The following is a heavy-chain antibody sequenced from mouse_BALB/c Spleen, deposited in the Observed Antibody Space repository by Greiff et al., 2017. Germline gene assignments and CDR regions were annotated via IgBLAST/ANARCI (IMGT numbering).Heavy chain of an antibody. CDR1: GYSITSGYY. CDR2: ISYDGSN. CDR3: ARGIGLLPPMDY. Sequence: DVQLQESGPGLVKPSQSLSLTCSVTGYSITSGYYWNWIRQFPGNKLEWMGYISYDGSNNYNPSLKNRISITRDTSKNQFFLKLNSVTTEDTATYYCARGIGLLPPMDYWGQGTSVTVSS. D-gene: IGHD2-3*01. V-gene: IGHV3-6*02. J-gene: IGHJ4*01.